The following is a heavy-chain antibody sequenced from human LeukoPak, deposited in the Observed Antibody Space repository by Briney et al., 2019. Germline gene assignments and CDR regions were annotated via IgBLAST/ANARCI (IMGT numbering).Heavy chain of an antibody. Sequence: GGSLRLSCAASGFTFSSYAMHWVRQAPGKGLEWVAVISYDGSNKYYADSVKGRFTISRDNSKNTLYLQMNSLRAEDTAVYYCASSDYYGSGSYYVIASAFDIWGQGTMVTVSS. J-gene: IGHJ3*02. CDR3: ASSDYYGSGSYYVIASAFDI. CDR1: GFTFSSYA. CDR2: ISYDGSNK. V-gene: IGHV3-30*04. D-gene: IGHD3-10*01.